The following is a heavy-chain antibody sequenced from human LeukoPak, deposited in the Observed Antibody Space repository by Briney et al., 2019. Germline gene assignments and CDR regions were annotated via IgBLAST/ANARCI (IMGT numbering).Heavy chain of an antibody. CDR3: AKDQLWSPWELLGAGDY. D-gene: IGHD1-26*01. Sequence: ASVKVSCKASGYTFTSYDINWVRQATGQGLEWMGWMNPNSGNTGYAQKFQGRVTMTRNTSISTAYMELSSLRSEDTAVYYCAKDQLWSPWELLGAGDYWGQGTLVTVSS. CDR1: GYTFTSYD. V-gene: IGHV1-8*01. CDR2: MNPNSGNT. J-gene: IGHJ4*02.